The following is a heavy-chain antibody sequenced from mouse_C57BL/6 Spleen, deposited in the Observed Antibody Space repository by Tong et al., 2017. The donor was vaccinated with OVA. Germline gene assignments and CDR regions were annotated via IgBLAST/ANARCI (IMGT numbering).Heavy chain of an antibody. CDR3: ARDRDRYEGYFNV. CDR1: GFTFSDYY. V-gene: IGHV5-4*02. J-gene: IGHJ1*01. CDR2: ISDGGSYT. D-gene: IGHD2-14*01. Sequence: EVQLQESGGGLVKPGGSLKLSCAASGFTFSDYYMYWVRQTPEKRLEWVATISDGGSYTYYPDSVKGRFTISRDNAKNNRYLQMRSLKSEDTAMYYCARDRDRYEGYFNVWGAGTTVTVSS.